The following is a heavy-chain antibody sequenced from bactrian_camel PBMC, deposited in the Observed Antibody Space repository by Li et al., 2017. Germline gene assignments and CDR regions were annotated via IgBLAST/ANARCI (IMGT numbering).Heavy chain of an antibody. Sequence: DVQLVESGGGLVQPGGSLRLSCAASEFTFRTSAMTWIRQAPGKGLEWVSSISSDGVYAYHADSVKGRFTISRDNAKNTLYLQLNSLKTEDTAAYYCTAYGGSWWEGGGTLVTGARGPRSPSP. CDR3: TAYGGSWWEGGGTLVT. D-gene: IGHD6*01. CDR2: ISSDGVYA. J-gene: IGHJ6*01. CDR1: EFTFRTSA. V-gene: IGHV3S31*01.